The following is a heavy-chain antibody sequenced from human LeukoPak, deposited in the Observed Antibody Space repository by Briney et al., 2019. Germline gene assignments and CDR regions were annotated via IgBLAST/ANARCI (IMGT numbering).Heavy chain of an antibody. Sequence: SETLSLTCAVYGGSFSGYYWSWIRQPPGKGLEWIGEINHSGSTNYNPSLKSRVTISVDTSKNQFSLKLSSVTAADTAVYYCASLLKSHYYDSSGYYYGIDYWGQGTLVTVSS. V-gene: IGHV4-34*01. J-gene: IGHJ4*02. CDR3: ASLLKSHYYDSSGYYYGIDY. CDR2: INHSGST. D-gene: IGHD3-22*01. CDR1: GGSFSGYY.